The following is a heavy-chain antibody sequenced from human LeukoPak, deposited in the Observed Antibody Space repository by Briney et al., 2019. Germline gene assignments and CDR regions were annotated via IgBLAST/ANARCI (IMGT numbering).Heavy chain of an antibody. J-gene: IGHJ6*02. CDR1: GFTFSSYG. CDR3: ARDLNYCSGGSCYGYYYGMDV. D-gene: IGHD2-15*01. V-gene: IGHV3-30*03. CDR2: ISYDGSNK. Sequence: PGGSLRLSCAASGFTFSSYGMHWVRQAPGKGLEWVAVISYDGSNKYYADSVKGRFTISRDNSKNTLYLQMNSLRAEDTAVYYCARDLNYCSGGSCYGYYYGMDVWGQGTTVTVSS.